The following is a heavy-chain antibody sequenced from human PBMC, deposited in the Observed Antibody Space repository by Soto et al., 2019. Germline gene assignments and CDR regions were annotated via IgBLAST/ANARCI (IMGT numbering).Heavy chain of an antibody. D-gene: IGHD3-10*01. CDR1: GHSIIGFY. CDR3: ARFRRNYFDS. V-gene: IGHV4-59*01. CDR2: INHAEST. J-gene: IGHJ4*02. Sequence: SDTLSLTCTVSGHSIIGFYWGWIRQPPGKGLEWIGYINHAESTYYSPSLQSRVTISLDSSKTQFSLILTSVTAADTAVYFCARFRRNYFDSWGQGTLVTVS.